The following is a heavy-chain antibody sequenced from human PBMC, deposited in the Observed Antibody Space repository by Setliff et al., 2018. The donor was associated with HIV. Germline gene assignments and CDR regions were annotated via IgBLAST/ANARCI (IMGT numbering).Heavy chain of an antibody. D-gene: IGHD5-18*01. CDR3: ARGPNTAMVPGYFDY. CDR2: IIPILGTA. Sequence: SVKVSCKASGGTFSSYAISWVRQAPGQGLEWMAGIIPILGTANYAQKFQGRVTITTDESTSTAYMELSSLRSEDTAVYYCARGPNTAMVPGYFDYWGQGTLVTVSS. CDR1: GGTFSSYA. J-gene: IGHJ4*02. V-gene: IGHV1-69*05.